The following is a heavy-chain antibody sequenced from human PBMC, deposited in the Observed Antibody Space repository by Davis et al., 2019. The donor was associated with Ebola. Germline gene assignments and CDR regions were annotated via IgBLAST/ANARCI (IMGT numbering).Heavy chain of an antibody. J-gene: IGHJ4*02. Sequence: TLSLTCTVSGGSISSGDYYWSWIRQPPGKALEWLALIYWDDDKRYSPSLKSRLTITKDTSKNQVVLTMTNMDPVDTATYYCAHRGYSYGYDYWGQGTLVTVSS. V-gene: IGHV2-5*08. CDR1: GGSISSGDYY. D-gene: IGHD5-18*01. CDR3: AHRGYSYGYDY. CDR2: IYWDDDK.